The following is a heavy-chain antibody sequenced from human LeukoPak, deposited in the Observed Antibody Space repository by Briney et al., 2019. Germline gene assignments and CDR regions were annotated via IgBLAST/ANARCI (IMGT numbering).Heavy chain of an antibody. J-gene: IGHJ3*02. V-gene: IGHV4-59*01. CDR3: ARDLGGYYDILTGVGAFDI. CDR2: IYYSGST. CDR1: GGSISSYY. Sequence: SETLPLTCTVSGGSISSYYWSWIRQPPGKGLEWIGYIYYSGSTNYNPSLKSRVTISVDTSKNQFSLKLSSVTAADTAVYYCARDLGGYYDILTGVGAFDIWGQGTMVTVSS. D-gene: IGHD3-9*01.